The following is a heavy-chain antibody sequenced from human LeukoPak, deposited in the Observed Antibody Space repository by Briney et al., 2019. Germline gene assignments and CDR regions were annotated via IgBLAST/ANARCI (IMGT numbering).Heavy chain of an antibody. V-gene: IGHV3-74*01. CDR2: INPDGSTT. CDR1: GFTFSRCW. D-gene: IGHD3-22*01. CDR3: ARVLSGSWDWFDP. Sequence: GGSLRLSCAASGFTFSRCWIHWVRQAPGKGLEWVSRINPDGSTTTYADSVKGRFTISRDNAKNTLYLQMNSLRAEDTAVYYCARVLSGSWDWFDPWGQGTLVTVSS. J-gene: IGHJ5*02.